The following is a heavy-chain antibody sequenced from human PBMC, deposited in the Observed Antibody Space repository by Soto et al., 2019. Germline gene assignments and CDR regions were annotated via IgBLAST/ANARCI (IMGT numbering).Heavy chain of an antibody. V-gene: IGHV4-38-2*01. D-gene: IGHD3-10*01. CDR1: GYSISSGYY. CDR3: ARAWARVRGVIIGPGNWFDP. Sequence: PSETLSLTCAVSGYSISSGYYWGWIRQPPGKWLEWIGSIYHSGSTYYNPSLKSRVTISVDTSKNQFSLKLSSVTAADTAVYYCARAWARVRGVIIGPGNWFDPWGQGTLVTVSS. CDR2: IYHSGST. J-gene: IGHJ5*02.